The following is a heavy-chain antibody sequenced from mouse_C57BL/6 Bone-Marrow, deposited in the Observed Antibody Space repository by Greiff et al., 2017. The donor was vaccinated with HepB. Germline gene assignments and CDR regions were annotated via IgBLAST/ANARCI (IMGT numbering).Heavy chain of an antibody. CDR3: ARRGLLRYGWYFDV. CDR2: ISSGGSYT. Sequence: EVQVVESGGDLVKPGGSLKLSCAASGFTFSSYGMSWVRQTPDKRLEWVATISSGGSYTYDPDSVKGRFTISRDNAKNTLYLQMSSLKSEDTAMYYCARRGLLRYGWYFDVWGTGTTVTVSS. D-gene: IGHD1-1*01. V-gene: IGHV5-6*01. J-gene: IGHJ1*03. CDR1: GFTFSSYG.